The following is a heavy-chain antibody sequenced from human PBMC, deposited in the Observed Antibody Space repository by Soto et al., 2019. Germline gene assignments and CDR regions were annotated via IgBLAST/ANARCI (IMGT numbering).Heavy chain of an antibody. D-gene: IGHD1-26*01. J-gene: IGHJ6*01. CDR2: VHGADVT. CDR1: VFTVIGIY. CDR3: ARDDLVGGGLWV. Sequence: VVSRRLSCSSSVFTVIGIYINWFLQAPGKGLEWVSLVHGADVTYYADSVRGRFTISRDNSKNTVYLQMNNLRDEDTAVYYCARDDLVGGGLWVWGQRAKVNVSS. V-gene: IGHV3-66*01.